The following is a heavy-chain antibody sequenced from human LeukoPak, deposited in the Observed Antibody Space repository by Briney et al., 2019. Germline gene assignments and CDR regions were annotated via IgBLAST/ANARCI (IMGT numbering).Heavy chain of an antibody. D-gene: IGHD6-13*01. J-gene: IGHJ6*03. CDR1: GGSISSGSYY. V-gene: IGHV4-61*02. Sequence: SQTLSLTCTVSGGSISSGSYYWSWIRQPAGKGLEWIGRIYTSGSTNYNPSLKSRVTMSVDTSKNQFSLKLSSVTAADTAVYYCARTDIAAAGTGYYYYYMDVWGKGTTVTVSS. CDR2: IYTSGST. CDR3: ARTDIAAAGTGYYYYYMDV.